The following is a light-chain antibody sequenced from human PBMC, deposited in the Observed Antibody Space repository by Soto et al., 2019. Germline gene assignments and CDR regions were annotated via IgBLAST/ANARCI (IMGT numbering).Light chain of an antibody. V-gene: IGKV3-20*01. Sequence: EIVMTQSPATLSVSPGERATLSCRASQSVGGSLAWYQQKPGQAPRLLIYGASSRATGIPDRFSGSGSGTDFTLTISRLEPEDFAVYYCQHYGNSPPSVTFGPGTKVDIK. CDR3: QHYGNSPPSVT. CDR1: QSVGGS. J-gene: IGKJ3*01. CDR2: GAS.